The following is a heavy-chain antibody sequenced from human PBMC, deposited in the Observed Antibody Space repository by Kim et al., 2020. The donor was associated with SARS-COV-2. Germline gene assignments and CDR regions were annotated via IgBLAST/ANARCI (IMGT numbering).Heavy chain of an antibody. J-gene: IGHJ4*02. CDR2: ISGSGGNT. Sequence: GGSLRLSCAASGFTFSSYAMSWVRQAPGKGLEWVSGISGSGGNTYYADSVKGRFTISRDNSKNTLYLQMNSLRAEDTAVYYCAKRVLPAALFSIDCWGQGTLVTVSS. CDR1: GFTFSSYA. D-gene: IGHD2-2*01. V-gene: IGHV3-23*01. CDR3: AKRVLPAALFSIDC.